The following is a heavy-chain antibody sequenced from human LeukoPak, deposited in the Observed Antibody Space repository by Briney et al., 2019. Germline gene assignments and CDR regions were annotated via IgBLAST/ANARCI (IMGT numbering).Heavy chain of an antibody. CDR3: AKDLWGSIPDYFDY. CDR2: ISGGGGRT. Sequence: GGSLRLSCAASGFTFTSYAMSWVRQAPGKGLEWVSGISGGGGRTYYADSVKGRFTISRVNSKNTLFLQIDSLRAEDTAIYYCAKDLWGSIPDYFDYWGQGTLVTVSS. J-gene: IGHJ4*02. CDR1: GFTFTSYA. V-gene: IGHV3-23*01. D-gene: IGHD3-10*01.